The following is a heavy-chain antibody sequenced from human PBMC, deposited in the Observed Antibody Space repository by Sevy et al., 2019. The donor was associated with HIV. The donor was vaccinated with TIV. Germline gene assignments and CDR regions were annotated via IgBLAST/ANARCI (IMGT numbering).Heavy chain of an antibody. D-gene: IGHD1-26*01. V-gene: IGHV3-23*01. CDR2: ISGSGGST. CDR1: GFTFSSYA. J-gene: IGHJ4*02. Sequence: GGSLRLSCAASGFTFSSYAMSWVRQAPGKGLEWVSAISGSGGSTYYADSVKGQFTISRDNSKNTLYLQMNSLRAEDTAVYYCAKDLISGSYGGFFDYWGQGTLVTVSS. CDR3: AKDLISGSYGGFFDY.